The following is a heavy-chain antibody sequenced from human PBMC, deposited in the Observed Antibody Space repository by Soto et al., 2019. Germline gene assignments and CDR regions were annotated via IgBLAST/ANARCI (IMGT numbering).Heavy chain of an antibody. D-gene: IGHD6-13*01. CDR1: GYTFTSYG. Sequence: ASVKVSCKASGYTFTSYGISWVRQAPGQGLEWMGWISAYNGNTNYAQKLQGRVTMTTDTSTSTAYMELRSLRSDDTAVYYCAVDPAAAGIFDYWGQETLGTVSS. V-gene: IGHV1-18*01. J-gene: IGHJ4*02. CDR2: ISAYNGNT. CDR3: AVDPAAAGIFDY.